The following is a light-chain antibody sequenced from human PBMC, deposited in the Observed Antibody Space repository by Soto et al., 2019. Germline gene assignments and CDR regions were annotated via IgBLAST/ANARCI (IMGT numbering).Light chain of an antibody. CDR3: QQSHSAPT. Sequence: DIQMTQSPSSLSASVGDSVTISCRSSQNIDTFLNWYQQKAGEAPKLLIRSSTTLQDGVPSRFAGSGSGTEFALTIVSLQPEDFASYYCQQSHSAPTFGQGTKV. J-gene: IGKJ1*01. V-gene: IGKV1-39*01. CDR1: QNIDTF. CDR2: SST.